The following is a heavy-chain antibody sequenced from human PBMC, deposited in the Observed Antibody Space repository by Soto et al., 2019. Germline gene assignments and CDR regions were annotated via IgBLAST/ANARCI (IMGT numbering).Heavy chain of an antibody. V-gene: IGHV4-39*01. CDR1: GGSISSSSYY. CDR2: IYYSGST. J-gene: IGHJ5*02. D-gene: IGHD6-6*01. Sequence: SETLSLTCSVSGGSISSSSYYWWWIRQPPGKGLEWIGSIYYSGSTYYNPSLKSRVTISVDTSKNQFSLKLSSVTAADTAVFYCARHRARNWFDPWGQGTLVTVSS. CDR3: ARHRARNWFDP.